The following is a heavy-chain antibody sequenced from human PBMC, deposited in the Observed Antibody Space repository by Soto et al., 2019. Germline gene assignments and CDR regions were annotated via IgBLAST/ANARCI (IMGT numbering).Heavy chain of an antibody. V-gene: IGHV1-18*01. Sequence: GASVKVSCKASGYTFSSYGISWVRQAPGQGLEWVGYISPYKRNTNCAQKFQGRVTLMIDASTSRAFMELKSLRSDDTAVYYCARYNYGTSTFDNWGQGTLVTVSS. CDR2: ISPYKRNT. J-gene: IGHJ4*02. CDR1: GYTFSSYG. CDR3: ARYNYGTSTFDN. D-gene: IGHD2-2*01.